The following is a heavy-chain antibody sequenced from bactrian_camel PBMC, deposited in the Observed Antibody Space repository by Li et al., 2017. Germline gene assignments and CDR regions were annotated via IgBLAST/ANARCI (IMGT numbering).Heavy chain of an antibody. D-gene: IGHD1*01. CDR1: GYIYSSHC. CDR3: AADRWRCASFTW. Sequence: WQLVESGGGAVQAGGSLRLSCVASGYIYSSHCMGWVRQAPGKEREGVAAWHTSRAVSYSDLVKGRFTISKDGAKNTLDLQMDSLKPEDTGIYYCAADRWRCASFTWWGQGTQVTVS. V-gene: IGHV3S28*01. J-gene: IGHJ4*01. CDR2: WHTSRAVS.